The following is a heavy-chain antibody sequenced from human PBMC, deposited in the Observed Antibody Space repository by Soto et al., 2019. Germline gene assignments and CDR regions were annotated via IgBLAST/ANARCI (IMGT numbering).Heavy chain of an antibody. CDR2: INHSGST. J-gene: IGHJ6*02. D-gene: IGHD3-9*01. CDR1: GGSFSGYY. Sequence: SLTCAVYGGSFSGYYWSWSRQPPGKGLEWIGEINHSGSTNYNPSLKSRVTISVDTSKNQFSLKLSSVTAADTAVYYCARGLVIYYGMDGWGQGTTVTVSS. CDR3: ARGLVIYYGMDG. V-gene: IGHV4-34*01.